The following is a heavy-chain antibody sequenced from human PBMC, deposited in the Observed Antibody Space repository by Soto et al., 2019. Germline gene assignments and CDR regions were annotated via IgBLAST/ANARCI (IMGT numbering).Heavy chain of an antibody. V-gene: IGHV3-33*01. Sequence: QVKLVESGGGVVQPGRSLRLSCAASGFTFSSYGMHWVRQAPGKGLEWVAVIWYDGSNNYYALSVKGGFTISRDNSKNSLYLQMNSLRAEDTAVYDCARGWRSGWPKEWGQGTLVTVSS. CDR2: IWYDGSNN. CDR3: ARGWRSGWPKE. J-gene: IGHJ4*02. D-gene: IGHD6-19*01. CDR1: GFTFSSYG.